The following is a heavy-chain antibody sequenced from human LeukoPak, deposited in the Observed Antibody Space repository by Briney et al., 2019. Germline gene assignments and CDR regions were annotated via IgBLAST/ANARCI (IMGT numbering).Heavy chain of an antibody. V-gene: IGHV4-30-2*01. CDR3: ARVMMTVTLDWYFDL. CDR1: GGSISSGGYS. Sequence: PSETLSLTCAVSGGSISSGGYSWSWIRQPPGKGLEWIGYIYHSGSTYYNPSLKSRVTISVDRSKNQFPLKLSSVTAADTAVYYCARVMMTVTLDWYFDLWGRGTLVTVSS. CDR2: IYHSGST. J-gene: IGHJ2*01. D-gene: IGHD4-17*01.